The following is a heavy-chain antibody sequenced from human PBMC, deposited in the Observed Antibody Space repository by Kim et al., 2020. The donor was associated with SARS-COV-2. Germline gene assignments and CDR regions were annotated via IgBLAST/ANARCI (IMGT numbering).Heavy chain of an antibody. V-gene: IGHV3-11*06. CDR1: GFTFSDYY. Sequence: GGSLRLSCAASGFTFSDYYMSWIRQAPGKGLEWVSYISSSSSYTNYADSVKGRFTISRDNAKNSLYLQMNSLRAEDTAVYYCARFRPIFNKVGYYYYGMDIWGPGTTVTVSS. CDR2: ISSSSSYT. J-gene: IGHJ6*02. D-gene: IGHD3-3*01. CDR3: ARFRPIFNKVGYYYYGMDI.